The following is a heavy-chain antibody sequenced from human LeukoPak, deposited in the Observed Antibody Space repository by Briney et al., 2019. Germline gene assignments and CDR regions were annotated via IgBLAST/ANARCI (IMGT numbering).Heavy chain of an antibody. J-gene: IGHJ5*02. D-gene: IGHD1-14*01. CDR3: AKDRSRIFDP. V-gene: IGHV3-23*01. Sequence: GGSLRLSCTASGFTFSSYNMHWVRHPTGKGLEWVSAISGSGGSTYYADSVKGRFTISRDNSKNTLYLQMNSLRAEDTAVYYCAKDRSRIFDPWGQGTLVTVSS. CDR2: ISGSGGST. CDR1: GFTFSSYN.